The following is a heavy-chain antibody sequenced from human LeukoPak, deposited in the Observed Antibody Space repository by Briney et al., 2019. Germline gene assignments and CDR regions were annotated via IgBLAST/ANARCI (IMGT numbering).Heavy chain of an antibody. CDR1: GYTFTGYY. J-gene: IGHJ3*02. CDR2: IWDDGSNK. CDR3: ARDRSPDFWSGYYTGAGPRPDAFDI. D-gene: IGHD3-3*01. Sequence: SCKASGYTFTGYYMHWVRQAPGKGLEWVAVIWDDGSNKYYADSVKGRFTISRDNAKNSLYLQMNSLRAEDTAVYYCARDRSPDFWSGYYTGAGPRPDAFDIWGQGTMVTVSS. V-gene: IGHV3-33*01.